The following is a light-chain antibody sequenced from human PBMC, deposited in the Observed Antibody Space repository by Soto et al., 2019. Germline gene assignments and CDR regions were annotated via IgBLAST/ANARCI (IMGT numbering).Light chain of an antibody. CDR1: QGIGTY. J-gene: IGKJ4*01. Sequence: DIQLTQSPSFLSASVGDRVTIPCRASQGIGTYFAWYQQKPGSAPKLLIYAASTLQSGVPSRFSGSGSGTEFTLTISSLQPEDSATYYCQELNSYPLTFGGGAKVEVK. CDR3: QELNSYPLT. CDR2: AAS. V-gene: IGKV1-9*01.